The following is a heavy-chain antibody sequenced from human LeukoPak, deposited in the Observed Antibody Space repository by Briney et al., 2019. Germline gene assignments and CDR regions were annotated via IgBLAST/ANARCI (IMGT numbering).Heavy chain of an antibody. V-gene: IGHV3-73*01. CDR3: VRDRFKVSAADTRFAP. J-gene: IGHJ5*02. D-gene: IGHD6-25*01. CDR2: IRSTANGYAT. CDR1: GFTFSGSA. Sequence: GGSPRLSCAASGFTFSGSALHWVRQASGKGLEWVGRIRSTANGYATAYAASVKGRFTISRDNAKYSLYLHMNNLRGEDTAVYHCVRDRFKVSAADTRFAPWGQGTLVTVSS.